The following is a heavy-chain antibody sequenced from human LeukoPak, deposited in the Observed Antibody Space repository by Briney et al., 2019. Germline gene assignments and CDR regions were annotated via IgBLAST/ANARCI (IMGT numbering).Heavy chain of an antibody. Sequence: ASVKVSCKASGYTFTSYGISWVRQAPGQGLEWMGIINPSGGSTSYAQKFQGRVTMTTDESTSTAYMELSSLRSEDTAVYYCARAETGYCSSTSCTYGDFDIWGQGTMVTVSS. CDR1: GYTFTSYG. V-gene: IGHV1-46*01. CDR2: INPSGGST. J-gene: IGHJ3*02. D-gene: IGHD2-2*01. CDR3: ARAETGYCSSTSCTYGDFDI.